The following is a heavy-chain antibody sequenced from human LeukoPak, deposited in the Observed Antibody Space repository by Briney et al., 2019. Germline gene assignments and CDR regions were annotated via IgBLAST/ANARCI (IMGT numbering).Heavy chain of an antibody. Sequence: GGSLRLSCAASGFTVSSNYMSWVRQAPGKGLEWVSVIYSGGSTYYADSVKGRFTISRDNSKNTLYLQMNSLRAEDTAVYYCARDRDSSGWYGGFDYWGQGTLVTVSS. J-gene: IGHJ4*02. V-gene: IGHV3-66*01. CDR3: ARDRDSSGWYGGFDY. CDR2: IYSGGST. D-gene: IGHD6-19*01. CDR1: GFTVSSNY.